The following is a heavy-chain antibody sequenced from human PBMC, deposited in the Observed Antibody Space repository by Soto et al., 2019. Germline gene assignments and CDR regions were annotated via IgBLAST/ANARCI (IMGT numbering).Heavy chain of an antibody. D-gene: IGHD1-1*01. Sequence: PGGSLRLSCAASGFTFSSYEMNWVRQAPGKGLEWVSYISSSGSAIYYADSVKGRFTISRDNAKNSLYLQMNSLRAEDTAVYYCARDLWNPMALYYYYGMDVWGQGTTVTVSS. J-gene: IGHJ6*02. CDR1: GFTFSSYE. CDR3: ARDLWNPMALYYYYGMDV. CDR2: ISSSGSAI. V-gene: IGHV3-48*03.